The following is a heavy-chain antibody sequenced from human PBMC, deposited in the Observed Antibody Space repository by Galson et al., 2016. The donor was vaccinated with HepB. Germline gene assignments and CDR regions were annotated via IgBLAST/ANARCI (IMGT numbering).Heavy chain of an antibody. Sequence: SVKVSCKASGYTFTNNGISWVRQAPGQGLEWMAWISAYSGNTKYAQKFQGRVTLTQDTSASTVYMELRSLRSYDTAMYYCARVRDAVCDYWGQGALVTVSS. CDR1: GYTFTNNG. CDR2: ISAYSGNT. J-gene: IGHJ4*02. V-gene: IGHV1-18*01. D-gene: IGHD2-21*02. CDR3: ARVRDAVCDY.